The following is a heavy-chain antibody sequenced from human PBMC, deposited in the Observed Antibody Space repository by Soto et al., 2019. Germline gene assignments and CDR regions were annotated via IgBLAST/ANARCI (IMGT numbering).Heavy chain of an antibody. Sequence: GGSLRLSCAASGFTFNNAWMAWVRQAPGKGLEWVGRIRSKSDGGTTDNGAAVKDRFVISRDDSKTTLYLQMNTLKTEDTAVYYCTTDWIQHTTTLLWGFGGFWGRGTLVTVSS. V-gene: IGHV3-15*01. CDR3: TTDWIQHTTTLLWGFGGF. D-gene: IGHD4-17*01. J-gene: IGHJ4*02. CDR1: GFTFNNAW. CDR2: IRSKSDGGTT.